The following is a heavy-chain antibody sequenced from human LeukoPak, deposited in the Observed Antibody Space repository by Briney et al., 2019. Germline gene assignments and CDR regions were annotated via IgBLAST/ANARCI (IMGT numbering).Heavy chain of an antibody. J-gene: IGHJ4*02. Sequence: GGSPRLSCTASGFTFGDYSMTWVRQAPGKGLEWVGFIRSKAYGGTTEYAASVKGRFTISRDDSKSIAYLQMNSLKTEDTAVYYCTDLDTYYFDYWGQGTLVTVSS. D-gene: IGHD3/OR15-3a*01. CDR2: IRSKAYGGTT. CDR1: GFTFGDYS. CDR3: TDLDTYYFDY. V-gene: IGHV3-49*04.